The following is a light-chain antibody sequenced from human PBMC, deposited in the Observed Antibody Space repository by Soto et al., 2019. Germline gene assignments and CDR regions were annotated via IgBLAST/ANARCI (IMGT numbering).Light chain of an antibody. V-gene: IGKV3-15*01. CDR1: QSVSSN. CDR2: DAS. J-gene: IGKJ5*01. Sequence: EIVMTQSPATLSVSPGERATLSCRASQSVSSNLAWYQQRVGQAPRLLINDASTRATGVPTRFSGSGSGTEFTLTISSLQSEDFAVYYCQQHNNWPLTFDHGTRLEIK. CDR3: QQHNNWPLT.